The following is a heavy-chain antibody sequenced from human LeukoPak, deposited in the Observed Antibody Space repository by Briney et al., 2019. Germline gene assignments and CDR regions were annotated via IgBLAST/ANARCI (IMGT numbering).Heavy chain of an antibody. Sequence: PGGSLRLSCTASGFTFSDYYMNWIRQAPGKGLEWVSYISSSGSTIYYADSVKGRFTISRDDSRNTLYLQMNSLRGDDTAVYYCAKDVGKWESLHFFDYWGQGTLVTVSS. CDR2: ISSSGSTI. CDR1: GFTFSDYY. CDR3: AKDVGKWESLHFFDY. D-gene: IGHD1-26*01. J-gene: IGHJ4*02. V-gene: IGHV3-11*01.